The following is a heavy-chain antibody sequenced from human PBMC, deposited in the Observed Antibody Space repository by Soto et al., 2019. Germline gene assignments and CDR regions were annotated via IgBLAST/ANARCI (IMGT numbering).Heavy chain of an antibody. J-gene: IGHJ3*02. CDR1: GFPLTTPEGG. CDR3: AHRRGNPYYYDSGGAFDI. CDR2: IYWEDDK. D-gene: IGHD3-22*01. V-gene: IGHV2-5*02. Sequence: QITLKESGPTLGKPTQPPPLTCTFPGFPLTTPEGGLAWTGHPQGKALGGLALIYWEDDKRYSPSLKSRLTITKDTSKPQLVLTLTNMDPVDTATYYCAHRRGNPYYYDSGGAFDIWGQGTMVTVSS.